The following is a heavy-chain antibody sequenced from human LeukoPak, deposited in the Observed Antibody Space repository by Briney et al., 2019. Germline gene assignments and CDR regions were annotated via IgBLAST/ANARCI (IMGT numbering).Heavy chain of an antibody. CDR1: GGSIRSGNYY. CDR3: ARAGQDAWELLCDY. V-gene: IGHV4-39*07. D-gene: IGHD1-26*01. Sequence: SETLSLTCTVSGGSIRSGNYYWGWVRQPPGKGLEWIGCMYYSGSTYYNPSLESRLTISIDASKNQFSLKLSSVTAADTAVYYCARAGQDAWELLCDYWGQGTLVTVSS. J-gene: IGHJ4*02. CDR2: MYYSGST.